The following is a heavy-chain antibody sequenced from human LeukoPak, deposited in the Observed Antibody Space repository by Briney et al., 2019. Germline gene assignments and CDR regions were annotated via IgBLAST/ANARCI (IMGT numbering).Heavy chain of an antibody. CDR2: IYTSGST. D-gene: IGHD2-15*01. V-gene: IGHV4-4*07. Sequence: SETLSLTCTVSGGSISSYYWSWIRQPAGKGLEWLGRIYTSGSTNYNPSLKSRVTMSVDTSKNQFSLKLSSVTAADTAVYYCARDDCSGGSCYSNWFDPWGQGTLVTVSS. CDR1: GGSISSYY. CDR3: ARDDCSGGSCYSNWFDP. J-gene: IGHJ5*02.